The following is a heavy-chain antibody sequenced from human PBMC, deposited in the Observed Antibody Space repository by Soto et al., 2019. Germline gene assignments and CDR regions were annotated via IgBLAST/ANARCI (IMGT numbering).Heavy chain of an antibody. CDR3: ASCDIGELYDYYYGMDV. V-gene: IGHV4-61*01. Sequence: PSETLSLTCTVSGGSVSSGSYYWSWIRQPPGKGLEWIGYIYYSGSTNYNTSLKSRVTISVDTSKNQFSLKLSSVTAADTAVYYCASCDIGELYDYYYGMDVWGQGTTVTVSS. CDR2: IYYSGST. J-gene: IGHJ6*02. CDR1: GGSVSSGSYY. D-gene: IGHD3-10*01.